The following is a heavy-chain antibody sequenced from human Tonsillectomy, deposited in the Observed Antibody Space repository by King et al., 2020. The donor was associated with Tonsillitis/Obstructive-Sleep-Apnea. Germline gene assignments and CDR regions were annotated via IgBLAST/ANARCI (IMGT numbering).Heavy chain of an antibody. V-gene: IGHV3-21*06. CDR3: ARDLSLLDDAFDT. CDR1: GFTFSHYS. CDR2: ISGSSTYI. Sequence: VQLVESGGGLVKPGGSLRLSCAASGFTFSHYSMNWVRQAPGKGLEWVGSISGSSTYIYYGDSVEGRFIISRVNAKNSLYLQMNSLRVEDTAVFYCARDLSLLDDAFDTWGQGTMVTVSS. D-gene: IGHD1-1*01. J-gene: IGHJ3*02.